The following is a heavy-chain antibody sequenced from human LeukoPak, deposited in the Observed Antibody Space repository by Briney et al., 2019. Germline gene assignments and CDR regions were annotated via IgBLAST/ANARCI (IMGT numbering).Heavy chain of an antibody. V-gene: IGHV3-23*01. J-gene: IGHJ4*02. D-gene: IGHD6-19*01. CDR3: AKMYSSGWYGLDN. CDR1: GFTFSSYA. Sequence: GGSLRLSCAASGFTFSSYAMSWVRQAPGKGLEWVSAISGSGGSTCYADSVKGRFTISRDNSQTTMYLQMKSLRDEDTAVYYCAKMYSSGWYGLDNWGQGTQVTVSS. CDR2: ISGSGGST.